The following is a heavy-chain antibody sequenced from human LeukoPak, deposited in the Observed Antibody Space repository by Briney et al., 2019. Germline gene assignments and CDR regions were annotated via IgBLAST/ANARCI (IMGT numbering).Heavy chain of an antibody. V-gene: IGHV1-24*01. J-gene: IGHJ4*02. CDR1: GYTLTELS. D-gene: IGHD6-19*01. CDR2: FDPEDGEA. Sequence: GASVKVSCKVSGYTLTELSMHWVRQAPGKGLEWMGGFDPEDGEAIYAQKFQGRVTMTEDTSTDTAYMELSSLRSEDTAVYYCATAPQTIAVAGYFDYWGQGTLVTVSS. CDR3: ATAPQTIAVAGYFDY.